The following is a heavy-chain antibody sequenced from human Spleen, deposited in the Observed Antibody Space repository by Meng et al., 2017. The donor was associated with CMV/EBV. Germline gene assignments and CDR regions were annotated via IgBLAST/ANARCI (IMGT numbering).Heavy chain of an antibody. D-gene: IGHD3-3*01. CDR3: AKGSDFWSGYFDY. Sequence: GESLKISCAASGFTFSDYYMSWIRQAPGKGLEWVSYISSSGTTIYYTDSVTGRFTISRDNAKNSLYLPMNSLRAEDTAVYYCAKGSDFWSGYFDYWGQGTLVTVSS. CDR2: ISSSGTTI. V-gene: IGHV3-11*01. J-gene: IGHJ4*02. CDR1: GFTFSDYY.